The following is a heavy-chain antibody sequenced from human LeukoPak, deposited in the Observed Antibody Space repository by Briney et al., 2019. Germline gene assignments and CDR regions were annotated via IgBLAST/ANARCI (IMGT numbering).Heavy chain of an antibody. J-gene: IGHJ4*02. D-gene: IGHD6-19*01. Sequence: GGSLRLSCAVSGLTFSRYAMSWVRQAPGKGLEWVSAISGSGGSTYYADSVKGRFTISRDNSKNTLYLQMNSLRAEDTAVYYCAKGAEWLTRPLRDYWGQGTLVTVSS. CDR1: GLTFSRYA. V-gene: IGHV3-23*01. CDR2: ISGSGGST. CDR3: AKGAEWLTRPLRDY.